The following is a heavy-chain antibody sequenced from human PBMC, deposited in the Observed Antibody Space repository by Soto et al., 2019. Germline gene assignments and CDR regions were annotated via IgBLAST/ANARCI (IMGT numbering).Heavy chain of an antibody. CDR3: ARAGIGYCSSTSCLYNFDY. D-gene: IGHD2-2*03. CDR1: GSIFTNHA. Sequence: GGSLRLSCAASGSIFTNHAMNWVRQAPGKGLEWVSTISGVADSTYYADSVKGRFAISRDNSKNAVSLQMNSLRVDDTAIYYCARAGIGYCSSTSCLYNFDYWGQGTVVTVSS. CDR2: ISGVADST. V-gene: IGHV3-23*01. J-gene: IGHJ4*02.